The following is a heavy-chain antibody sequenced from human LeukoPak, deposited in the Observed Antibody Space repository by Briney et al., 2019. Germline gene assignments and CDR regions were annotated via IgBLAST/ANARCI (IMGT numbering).Heavy chain of an antibody. J-gene: IGHJ4*02. D-gene: IGHD3-10*01. CDR3: ASTELTDY. CDR1: GFSFSSYW. Sequence: GGSLRLSCAGYGFSFSSYWMSWVRQAPGKGLEWVANVKQDESEKYYVDSVKGRFTISRDNAKNSLYLQMNSLRAEDTAVYYCASTELTDYWGQGTLVTVSS. V-gene: IGHV3-7*01. CDR2: VKQDESEK.